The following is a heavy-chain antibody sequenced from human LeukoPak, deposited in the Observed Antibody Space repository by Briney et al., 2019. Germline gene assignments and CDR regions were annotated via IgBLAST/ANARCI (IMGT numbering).Heavy chain of an antibody. D-gene: IGHD3-22*01. J-gene: IGHJ5*02. CDR2: IYDSGST. CDR3: ARGTYYYDSSGSDLNWLDP. V-gene: IGHV4-59*01. Sequence: GSLRLSCAASGFTFSSYWMSWVRQAPGKGLEWIGYIYDSGSTNYNPSLKSRVTISADTSKNQFSLKLSSVTAADTAVYYCARGTYYYDSSGSDLNWLDPWGQGTLVTVSS. CDR1: GFTFSSYW.